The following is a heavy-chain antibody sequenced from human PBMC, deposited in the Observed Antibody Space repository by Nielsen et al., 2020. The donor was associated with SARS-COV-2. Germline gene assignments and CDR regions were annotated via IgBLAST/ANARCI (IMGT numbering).Heavy chain of an antibody. Sequence: SLKISCAASGFTFDDYAMHWVRQAPGKGLEWVSGISWNSGSIGYADSVKGRFTISRDNSRNTLFLQMSSLRVDDTAVYYCAKEWEQPGFDYWGQGTLVTVSS. CDR1: GFTFDDYA. CDR2: ISWNSGSI. J-gene: IGHJ4*02. V-gene: IGHV3-9*01. D-gene: IGHD1-26*01. CDR3: AKEWEQPGFDY.